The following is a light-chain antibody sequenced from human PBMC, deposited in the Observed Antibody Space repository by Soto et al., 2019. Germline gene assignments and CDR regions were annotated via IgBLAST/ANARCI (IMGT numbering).Light chain of an antibody. J-gene: IGKJ1*01. Sequence: DIQMTQSPSTLSASVGDRVTITCRASQNINSWLAWYQQKPGKAPKLLIYKASSLESGVPSRFSGSGSGTEFPLTISSLQPDDFATYYCQQYDHYSTWTFGQGTKVEIK. V-gene: IGKV1-5*03. CDR1: QNINSW. CDR3: QQYDHYSTWT. CDR2: KAS.